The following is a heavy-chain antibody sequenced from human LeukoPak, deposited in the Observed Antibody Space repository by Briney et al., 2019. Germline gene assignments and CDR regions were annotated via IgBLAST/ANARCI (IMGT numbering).Heavy chain of an antibody. CDR1: GYTFTGYY. CDR3: ARAHRGVTGYSSSWSVNWFDP. V-gene: IGHV1-69*04. Sequence: SVKVSCKASGYTFTGYYMHWVRQAPGQGLEWMGRIIPILGIANYAQKFQGRVTITADKSTSTAYMELSSLRSEDTAVYYCARAHRGVTGYSSSWSVNWFDPWGQGTLVTVSS. J-gene: IGHJ5*02. D-gene: IGHD6-13*01. CDR2: IIPILGIA.